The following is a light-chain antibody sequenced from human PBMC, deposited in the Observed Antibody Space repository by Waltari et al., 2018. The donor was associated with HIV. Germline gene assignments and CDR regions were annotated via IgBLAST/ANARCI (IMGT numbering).Light chain of an antibody. J-gene: IGLJ1*01. V-gene: IGLV2-23*01. CDR2: AGS. CDR1: SSDGGSYNH. CDR3: CSCAGSL. Sequence: QSALTQPASVPGSPGQSITILCTATSSDGGSYNHLSWYQQYPGKAPKLMFYAGSKRPSGVSNRFSGSKSGNTASLTISGLQAEHEADYYCCSCAGSLVGTGTTVTVL.